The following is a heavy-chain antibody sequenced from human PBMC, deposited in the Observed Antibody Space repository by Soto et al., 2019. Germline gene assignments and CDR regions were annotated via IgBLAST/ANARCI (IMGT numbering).Heavy chain of an antibody. Sequence: GESLKISCKGSGYSFTSYWFGWVRQMPGKGLEWMGMIYPDDSDTKYSPSFQGQVTFSADKSINTAYLQWSSLKASDTAIYYCGKWEGLPLAAWFAPWGQEILATV. CDR1: GYSFTSYW. CDR3: GKWEGLPLAAWFAP. J-gene: IGHJ5*02. CDR2: IYPDDSDT. V-gene: IGHV5-51*01. D-gene: IGHD2-15*01.